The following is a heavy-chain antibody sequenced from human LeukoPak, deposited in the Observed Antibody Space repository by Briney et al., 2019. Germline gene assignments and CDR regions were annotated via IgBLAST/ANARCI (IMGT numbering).Heavy chain of an antibody. Sequence: GGSLRLSCAASGFTFSSYGMHWVRQAPGKGLEWVSAISGSGGSTYYADSVKGRFTISRDNSKNTLYLQMNSLRAEDTAVYYCAKASAMIVVVSKHFDYWGQGTLVTVSS. V-gene: IGHV3-23*01. CDR1: GFTFSSYG. D-gene: IGHD3-22*01. J-gene: IGHJ4*02. CDR2: ISGSGGST. CDR3: AKASAMIVVVSKHFDY.